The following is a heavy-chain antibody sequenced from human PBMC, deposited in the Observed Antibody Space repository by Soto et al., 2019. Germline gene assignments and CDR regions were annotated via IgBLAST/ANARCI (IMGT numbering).Heavy chain of an antibody. CDR1: GFTFSSYS. V-gene: IGHV3-21*01. Sequence: EVQLVESGGGLVKPGGSMRLSCAASGFTFSSYSMNWVRQAPGKGLEWVSSITSSSRYLYYADSVKGRFTISRDNAKHSLYLQMHSLRAESTAVDYFASYCSSSNYFYYYYGVDVWGQVTNVIVSS. CDR2: ITSSSRYL. CDR3: ASYCSSSNYFYYYYGVDV. D-gene: IGHD2-2*01. J-gene: IGHJ6*02.